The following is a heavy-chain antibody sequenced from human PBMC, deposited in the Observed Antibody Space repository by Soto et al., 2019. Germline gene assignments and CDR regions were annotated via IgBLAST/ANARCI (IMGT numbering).Heavy chain of an antibody. CDR1: GFTFSSFS. Sequence: EVQLVESGGGLVKPGGSLRLSCAASGFTFSSFSMNWVRQAPGKGLEWVSSISSSSSYIYCADSVKGRFTISRDNAKNSLYLQMNSLRAEDTAVYYCARAEDYYDSSGYLYWGQGTLVTVSS. D-gene: IGHD3-22*01. V-gene: IGHV3-21*01. CDR2: ISSSSSYI. CDR3: ARAEDYYDSSGYLY. J-gene: IGHJ4*02.